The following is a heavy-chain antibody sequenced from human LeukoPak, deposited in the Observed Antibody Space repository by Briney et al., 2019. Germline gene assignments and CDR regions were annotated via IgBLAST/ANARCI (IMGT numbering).Heavy chain of an antibody. CDR2: IYRNNST. V-gene: IGHV3-66*03. CDR1: GFTVSSNY. CDR3: AKDRYSTSSTFTINPFDY. D-gene: IGHD2-2*01. J-gene: IGHJ4*02. Sequence: GGSLRLSCAASGFTVSSNYMSWVRQAPGKGLEWVSVIYRNNSTYYTDSVKGRFSISRDNSKRTVDLQMNSLRLEDTAIYYCAKDRYSTSSTFTINPFDYWGQGILVTVSS.